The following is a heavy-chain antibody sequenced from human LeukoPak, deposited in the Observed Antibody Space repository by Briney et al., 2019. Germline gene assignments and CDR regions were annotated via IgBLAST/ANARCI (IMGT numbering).Heavy chain of an antibody. V-gene: IGHV4-34*01. CDR2: INHSGST. CDR3: ARGFRPYYYDSSGYP. J-gene: IGHJ5*02. CDR1: GFTFSDYY. D-gene: IGHD3-22*01. Sequence: GSLRLSCAASGFTFSDYYMSWIRQPPGKGLEWIGEINHSGSTNYNPSLKSRVTISVDTSKNQFSLKLSSVTAADTAVYYCARGFRPYYYDSSGYPWGQGTLVTVSS.